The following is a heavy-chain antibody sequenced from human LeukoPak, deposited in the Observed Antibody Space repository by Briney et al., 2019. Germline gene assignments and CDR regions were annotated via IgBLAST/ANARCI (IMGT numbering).Heavy chain of an antibody. V-gene: IGHV1-46*01. CDR1: GYTFTSYY. Sequence: GASVKVSCKASGYTFTSYYMHWVRQAPGQGLEWMVIINPSGGSTSYAQKFQGRVTMTRDTSASTVYMELSSLRSEDTAVYYCARDGPRIAALGEDFDYWGQGTLVTVSS. J-gene: IGHJ4*02. D-gene: IGHD6-6*01. CDR3: ARDGPRIAALGEDFDY. CDR2: INPSGGST.